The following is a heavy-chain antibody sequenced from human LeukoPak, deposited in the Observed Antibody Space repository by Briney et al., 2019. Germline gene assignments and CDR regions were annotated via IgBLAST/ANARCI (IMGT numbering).Heavy chain of an antibody. CDR2: INTNTGNP. CDR1: GGTFSSYA. D-gene: IGHD3-3*01. V-gene: IGHV7-4-1*02. CDR3: ARGREWLSDGMDV. Sequence: ASVKVSCKASGGTFSSYAISWVRQAPGQGLEWTGWINTNTGNPTYAQGFTGRFVFSLDTSVSTAYLQISSLKAEDTAVYYCARGREWLSDGMDVWGQGTTVTVSS. J-gene: IGHJ6*02.